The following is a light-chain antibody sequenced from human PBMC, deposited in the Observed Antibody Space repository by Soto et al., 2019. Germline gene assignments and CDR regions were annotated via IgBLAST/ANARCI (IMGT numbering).Light chain of an antibody. CDR3: QQYGSPYT. CDR1: QSVSSSY. Sequence: EIVLTQSPGTLSLSPGERATLSCRASQSVSSSYLAWYQQKPGQAPRLLIYGASGRATGIPDRFSGSGSGTDFTLTISRLEPEDFAVYYCQQYGSPYTFGQGTKLEIK. CDR2: GAS. J-gene: IGKJ2*01. V-gene: IGKV3-20*01.